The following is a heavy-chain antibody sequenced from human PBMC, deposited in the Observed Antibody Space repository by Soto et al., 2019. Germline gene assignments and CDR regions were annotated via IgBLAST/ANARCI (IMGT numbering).Heavy chain of an antibody. Sequence: QVQLVESGGGVVQPGRSLRLSCVASGFTFSSCAMHWVRQVPGKGLEWLAVVTHDGSLYPYADSVKGRFSISRNKSRTKLYLSMNNLRAEDTAVYYCVKNRSDTFSFDYWGKGTLVTVSS. CDR1: GFTFSSCA. V-gene: IGHV3-30*18. CDR2: VTHDGSLY. J-gene: IGHJ4*02. CDR3: VKNRSDTFSFDY.